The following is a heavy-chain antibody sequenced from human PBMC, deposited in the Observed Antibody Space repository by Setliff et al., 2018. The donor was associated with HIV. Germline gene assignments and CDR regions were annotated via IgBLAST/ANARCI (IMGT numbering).Heavy chain of an antibody. V-gene: IGHV4-34*10. CDR2: MYDSETT. J-gene: IGHJ4*02. CDR3: ARHQKVSFMSDH. Sequence: SETLSLTCAVYGGSFSGYYWSWIRQPPGKGLEWIGAMYDSETTYYNPSLKSRVTMSVDASRNRFSLKLSSVTAADTAIYYCARHQKVSFMSDHWGQGMLVTVSS. CDR1: GGSFSGYY. D-gene: IGHD3-16*01.